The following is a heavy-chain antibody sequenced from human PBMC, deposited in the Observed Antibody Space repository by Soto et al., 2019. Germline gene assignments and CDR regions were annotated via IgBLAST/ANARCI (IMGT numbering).Heavy chain of an antibody. CDR1: GFTFSSYA. CDR2: ISYDGSNK. Sequence: GGSLRLSCAASGFTFSSYAMHWVRQAPGKGLEWVAVISYDGSNKYYADSVKGRFTISRDNSKNALYLQMNSLRAEDTAVYYCAREIWVGELSPPRCYYYGVDVWGQGTTVTVSS. V-gene: IGHV3-30-3*01. CDR3: AREIWVGELSPPRCYYYGVDV. J-gene: IGHJ6*02. D-gene: IGHD3-10*01.